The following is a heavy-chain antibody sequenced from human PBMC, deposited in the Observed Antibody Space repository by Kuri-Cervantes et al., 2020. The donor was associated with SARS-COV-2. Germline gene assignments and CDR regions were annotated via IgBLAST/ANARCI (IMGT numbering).Heavy chain of an antibody. CDR3: AKTNLYSSGCDY. V-gene: IGHV3-30*02. CDR2: IRYDGSNK. D-gene: IGHD6-19*01. CDR1: GFTFSDYY. J-gene: IGHJ4*02. Sequence: GGSLRLSCAASGFTFSDYYMSWIRQAPGKGLKWVAFIRYDGSNKYYADSVKGRFTISRDNSKNTLYLQMNSLRAEDTAVYYCAKTNLYSSGCDYWGQGILVTVSS.